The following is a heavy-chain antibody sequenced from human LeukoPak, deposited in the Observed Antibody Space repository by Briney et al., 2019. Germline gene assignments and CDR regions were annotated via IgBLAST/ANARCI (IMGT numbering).Heavy chain of an antibody. D-gene: IGHD3-16*02. Sequence: PSETLSLTCTVSGGSISSYYWSWIRQPPGKGLEWIGYIYYSGSTNYNPSLKSRVTISVDTSKNQFSLKLSSVTAADTAVYYCARGREYDYVWGSYRYTPGGYQFDYWGQGTLVTVSS. V-gene: IGHV4-59*12. CDR1: GGSISSYY. J-gene: IGHJ4*02. CDR3: ARGREYDYVWGSYRYTPGGYQFDY. CDR2: IYYSGST.